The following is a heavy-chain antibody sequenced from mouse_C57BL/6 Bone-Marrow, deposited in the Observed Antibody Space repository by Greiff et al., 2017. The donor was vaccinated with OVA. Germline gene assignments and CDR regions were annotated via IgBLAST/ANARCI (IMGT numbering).Heavy chain of an antibody. Sequence: QVQLQQPGAELVKPGASVKMSCKASGYTFTSYWITWVKQRPGQGLEWIGDIYPGSGSTNYNEKFKSKATLTVDTSSSTAYMQLSSLTSEDSAVYYCARGMLYPSSWYFDVWGTGTTVTVSS. CDR1: GYTFTSYW. J-gene: IGHJ1*03. CDR3: ARGMLYPSSWYFDV. V-gene: IGHV1-55*01. CDR2: IYPGSGST. D-gene: IGHD6-1*01.